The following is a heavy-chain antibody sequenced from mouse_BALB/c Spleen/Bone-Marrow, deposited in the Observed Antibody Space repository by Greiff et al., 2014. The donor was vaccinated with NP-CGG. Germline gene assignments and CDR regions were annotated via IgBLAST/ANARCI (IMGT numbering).Heavy chain of an antibody. CDR3: RSYGNAY. J-gene: IGHJ3*01. V-gene: IGHV1-37*01. D-gene: IGHD2-1*01. CDR2: INPYNGDT. CDR1: GYSFTDYF. Sequence: VQLQQSGPELVKPGASVKISCKASGYSFTDYFMNWVKQSHGKSLEWIGRINPYNGDTFYNQKFKGKATLTVDKSSSTVHMELLSLTSEDSAVYYCRSYGNAYWGQGTLVTVSA.